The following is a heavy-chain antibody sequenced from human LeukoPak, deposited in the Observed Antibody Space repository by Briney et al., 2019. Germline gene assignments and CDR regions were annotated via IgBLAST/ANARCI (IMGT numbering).Heavy chain of an antibody. D-gene: IGHD4-17*01. V-gene: IGHV4-59*01. CDR1: GGSISSYY. CDR2: IYYSGST. CDR3: ARVTGTYLMDY. Sequence: SETLSPTCTVSGGSISSYYWSWIRQPPGKGLEWIGYIYYSGSTNYNPSLKSRVTISVDTSKNQFSLKLSSVTAADTAVYYCARVTGTYLMDYWGQGTLVTVSS. J-gene: IGHJ4*02.